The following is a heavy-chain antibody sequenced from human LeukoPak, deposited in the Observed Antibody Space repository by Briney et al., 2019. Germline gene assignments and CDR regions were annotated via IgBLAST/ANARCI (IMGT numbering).Heavy chain of an antibody. V-gene: IGHV4-39*07. CDR1: GGSISSSSYY. D-gene: IGHD3-22*01. Sequence: SETLSLTCTVSGGSISSSSYYWGWIRQPPGKGLEWTGSIYYSGSTYYNPSLKSRVTISVDTSKNQFSLKLSSVTAADTAVYYCARDDYYYDSSGYPYWGQGTLVTVSS. CDR3: ARDDYYYDSSGYPY. J-gene: IGHJ4*02. CDR2: IYYSGST.